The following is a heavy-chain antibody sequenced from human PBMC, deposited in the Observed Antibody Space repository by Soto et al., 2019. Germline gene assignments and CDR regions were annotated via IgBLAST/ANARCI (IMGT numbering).Heavy chain of an antibody. Sequence: PSETLSLTCSASGGSITSSSHFWGWVRQPPGKGLEWIGTIYFTGNTYYTPSLKSRLTMSIDTSKNQFSLELTSVTAADTAVYYCASRIEARPFWGQGTLVTVSS. CDR1: GGSITSSSHF. J-gene: IGHJ4*02. D-gene: IGHD6-6*01. CDR2: IYFTGNT. V-gene: IGHV4-39*07. CDR3: ASRIEARPF.